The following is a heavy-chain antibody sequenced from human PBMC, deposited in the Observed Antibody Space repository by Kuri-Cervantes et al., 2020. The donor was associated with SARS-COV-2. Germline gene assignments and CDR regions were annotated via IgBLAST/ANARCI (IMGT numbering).Heavy chain of an antibody. CDR3: ARGSLVGGMDV. Sequence: GESLKISCAASGFSFSSYGMSWVRQAPGKGLEWVSGISWNSGSIGYADSVKGRFTISRDNAKNSLYLQMNSLRAEDTALYYCARGSLVGGMDVWGQGTTVTVSS. V-gene: IGHV3-20*04. D-gene: IGHD2-8*02. CDR2: ISWNSGSI. CDR1: GFSFSSYG. J-gene: IGHJ6*02.